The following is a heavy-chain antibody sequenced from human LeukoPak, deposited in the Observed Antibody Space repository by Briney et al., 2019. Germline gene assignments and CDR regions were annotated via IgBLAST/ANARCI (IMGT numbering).Heavy chain of an antibody. V-gene: IGHV3-21*01. CDR2: ISSSSSYI. Sequence: GGSLRLSCAASGFTFSSYSMNWVRQAPGKGLEWVSSISSSSSYIYYADSVKGRFTISRDNATNSLYLQMNSLRAEDTAVYYCATGAGPNTGYYFDYWGQGTLVTVSS. CDR3: ATGAGPNTGYYFDY. CDR1: GFTFSSYS. J-gene: IGHJ4*02. D-gene: IGHD6-13*01.